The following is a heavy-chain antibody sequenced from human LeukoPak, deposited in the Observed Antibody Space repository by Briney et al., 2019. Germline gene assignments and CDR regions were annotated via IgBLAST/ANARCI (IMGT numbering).Heavy chain of an antibody. D-gene: IGHD3-22*01. Sequence: SGPALVKPTQTLTLTCTFSGFSLSTSGMCVSWIRQPPGKALEWLARIDWDGDKYYSTSLKTRLTISKDTSKNQVVLTMTNMDPVDTATYYCARMGYYYDTSRRCYGFDPWGQGTLVTVSS. CDR2: IDWDGDK. CDR3: ARMGYYYDTSRRCYGFDP. V-gene: IGHV2-70*11. J-gene: IGHJ5*02. CDR1: GFSLSTSGMC.